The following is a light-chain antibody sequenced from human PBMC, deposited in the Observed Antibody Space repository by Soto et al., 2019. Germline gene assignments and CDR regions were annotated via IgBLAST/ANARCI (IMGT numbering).Light chain of an antibody. CDR3: QTWGTGIHL. Sequence: QLVLTQSPSASASLGASVRLTCTLSSGHSSYAIAWHQQQPEKGPRYLMKVNSDGSHSKGDGILDRFSGSTSGAERYLTISSLQYEDEADYYCQTWGTGIHLFGGGTKLTVL. CDR1: SGHSSYA. V-gene: IGLV4-69*02. J-gene: IGLJ2*01. CDR2: VNSDGSH.